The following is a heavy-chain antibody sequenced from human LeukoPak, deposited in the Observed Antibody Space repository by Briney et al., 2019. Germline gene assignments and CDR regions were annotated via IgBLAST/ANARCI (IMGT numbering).Heavy chain of an antibody. V-gene: IGHV4-39*07. J-gene: IGHJ4*02. CDR3: ARGYGYNSEY. D-gene: IGHD5-24*01. Sequence: KPSETLSLTCTVSGGSISSSSYYWGWIRQPPGKGLEWIGSIYYSGSTYYNPSLKSRVTISVDTSKNQFSLKLTSVTAADTAVYYCARGYGYNSEYWGQGTLVTVSP. CDR1: GGSISSSSYY. CDR2: IYYSGST.